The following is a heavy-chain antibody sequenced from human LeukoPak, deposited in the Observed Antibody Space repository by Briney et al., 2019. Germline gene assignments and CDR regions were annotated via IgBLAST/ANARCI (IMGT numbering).Heavy chain of an antibody. V-gene: IGHV3-23*01. D-gene: IGHD2-15*01. Sequence: PGGSLRLFCAASGFTFRNYAMTWVRQAPGKGLEWVSGISGSGTSTYYADSVKGRFTISRDNSKNTLYLQMDSLRAEDTAVFYCEKDHCSGGNCYSYSYWGQGTLVAVSS. J-gene: IGHJ4*02. CDR2: ISGSGTST. CDR3: EKDHCSGGNCYSYSY. CDR1: GFTFRNYA.